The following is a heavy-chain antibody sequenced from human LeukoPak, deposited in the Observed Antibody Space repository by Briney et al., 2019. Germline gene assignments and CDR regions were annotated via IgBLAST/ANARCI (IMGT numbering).Heavy chain of an antibody. D-gene: IGHD2-2*01. CDR1: GFPFSSYW. J-gene: IGHJ4*02. CDR3: ARLPAYCSSTSCYYDY. CDR2: IKQDGGEK. V-gene: IGHV3-7*01. Sequence: GGSLRLSCAASGFPFSSYWMSWVRQAPGKGLEWVANIKQDGGEKFYVDSVKGRFTISRDNAKNSLYLQMNSLRAEDTAVYYCARLPAYCSSTSCYYDYWGQGTLVTVSS.